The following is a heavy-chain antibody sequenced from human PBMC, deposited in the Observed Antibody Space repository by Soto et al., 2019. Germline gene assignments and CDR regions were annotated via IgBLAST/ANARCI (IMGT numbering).Heavy chain of an antibody. Sequence: QVQLQQRGAGLLKTSETLSLTCAVYGGSFSGYYWSWIRQPPGKGLEWIGEIKHSGSTNYNPSLKSRVTISVDTSKNQFSLKLSSVTAADTAVYYCARGYGRHFDYSGQGTLLTVSS. CDR2: IKHSGST. CDR3: ARGYGRHFDY. CDR1: GGSFSGYY. V-gene: IGHV4-34*01. J-gene: IGHJ4*02. D-gene: IGHD3-10*01.